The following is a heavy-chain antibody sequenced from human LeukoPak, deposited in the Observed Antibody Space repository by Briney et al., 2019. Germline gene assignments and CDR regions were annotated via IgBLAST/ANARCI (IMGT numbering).Heavy chain of an antibody. CDR2: ISSSSSYI. CDR1: GFTFSSYS. J-gene: IGHJ4*02. Sequence: GGSLRLSCAASGFTFSSYSMNWFRQAPGKGLEWVSSISSSSSYIYYADSVKGRFTISRDNAKNSLYLQMNSLRAEDTAVYYCARDGGWVTAKEAFDYWGQGTLVTVSS. V-gene: IGHV3-21*01. CDR3: ARDGGWVTAKEAFDY. D-gene: IGHD1-14*01.